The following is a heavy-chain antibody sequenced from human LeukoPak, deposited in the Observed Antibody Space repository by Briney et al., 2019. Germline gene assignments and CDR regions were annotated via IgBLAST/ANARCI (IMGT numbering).Heavy chain of an antibody. Sequence: QPGGSLGLSCAASGFTFDDFPMPWVRQQPGKGLEWVSLVSVDGDTKYYADSVRGRFTISRDNSKNSLYLQMNSLRIEDTAFYYCAKDIIGYAPLWGQGTLVTVSS. D-gene: IGHD2-8*01. V-gene: IGHV3-43*01. CDR1: GFTFDDFP. CDR3: AKDIIGYAPL. CDR2: VSVDGDTK. J-gene: IGHJ4*02.